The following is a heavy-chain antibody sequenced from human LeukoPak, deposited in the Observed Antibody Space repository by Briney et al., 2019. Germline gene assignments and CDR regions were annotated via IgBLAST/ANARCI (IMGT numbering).Heavy chain of an antibody. J-gene: IGHJ5*02. Sequence: MTSETLSLTCTVSGGSISSYYWSWIRQPPGKGLEWIGYIYYSGSTNYNPSLKSRVTISVDTSKNQFSLKLSSVTAADTAVYYCARSTGRRWFEPWGQGTLVTVSS. CDR2: IYYSGST. V-gene: IGHV4-59*01. CDR1: GGSISSYY. CDR3: ARSTGRRWFEP.